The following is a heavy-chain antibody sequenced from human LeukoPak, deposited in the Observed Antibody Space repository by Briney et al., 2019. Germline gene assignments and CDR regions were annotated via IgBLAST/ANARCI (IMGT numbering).Heavy chain of an antibody. Sequence: PGGSLRLSCAASGFTFSSYSMNWVRQAPGKGLEWVSSISSSSSYIYYADSVKGRFTISRDNAKNSLYLQMNSLRAEDTAVYYCARASAVLMVYSTWGQGTLVTVSP. CDR2: ISSSSSYI. V-gene: IGHV3-21*01. CDR1: GFTFSSYS. D-gene: IGHD2-8*01. J-gene: IGHJ5*02. CDR3: ARASAVLMVYST.